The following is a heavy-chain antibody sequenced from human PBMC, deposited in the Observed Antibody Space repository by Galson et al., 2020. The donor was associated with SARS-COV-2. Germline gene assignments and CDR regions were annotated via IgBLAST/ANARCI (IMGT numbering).Heavy chain of an antibody. V-gene: IGHV4-38-2*01. J-gene: IGHJ6*02. CDR1: GFSVTRGHF. CDR3: ARHAAECSGGICTDHDFAARDV. D-gene: IGHD2-15*01. Sequence: SQTLSLTCAVSGFSVTRGHFWGWIPQPPGKGLEWIGNFYQDGTSYYNPPLKSRVRLSIDTSTNLISLRLRSVTAADTGVYYCARHAAECSGGICTDHDFAARDVWGQGTTVIVSS. CDR2: FYQDGTS.